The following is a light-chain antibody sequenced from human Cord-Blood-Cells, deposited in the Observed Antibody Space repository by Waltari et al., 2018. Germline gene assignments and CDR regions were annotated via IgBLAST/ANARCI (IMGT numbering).Light chain of an antibody. Sequence: QSALTQPASVSGSPGQSITISCTVTRSDVGGSHYALWYQQHPRTAPKLMIYDVSTRPSGVSNRFSGSKSANAASLTISGLQAEDEAGYYCSSYTSSSTEFGGGTKLTVL. CDR1: RSDVGGSHY. CDR3: SSYTSSSTE. CDR2: DVS. V-gene: IGLV2-14*01. J-gene: IGLJ3*02.